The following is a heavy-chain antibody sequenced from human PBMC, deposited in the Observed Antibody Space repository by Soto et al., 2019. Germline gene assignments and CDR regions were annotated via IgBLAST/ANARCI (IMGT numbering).Heavy chain of an antibody. CDR2: IIPVFGRP. CDR1: GGSFSSFG. V-gene: IGHV1-69*01. D-gene: IGHD5-12*01. CDR3: AREGSGYNL. Sequence: QVQLVQSGAELKKPGSSVKVSCKASGGSFSSFGISWVRQAPGQGLEWMGGIIPVFGRPNYAQRFRGRLTITADESTNTVYLELIDLRSEDTAVYYCAREGSGYNLWGQGTQGTVSS. J-gene: IGHJ1*01.